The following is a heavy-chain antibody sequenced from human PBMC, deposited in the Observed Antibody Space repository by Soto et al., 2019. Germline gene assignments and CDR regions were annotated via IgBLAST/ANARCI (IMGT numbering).Heavy chain of an antibody. V-gene: IGHV4-4*07. CDR2: IHSSGST. J-gene: IGHJ5*02. D-gene: IGHD6-13*01. CDR1: GSSMNSYH. Sequence: SETLSLTCTVSGSSMNSYHWSWIRQPAGKGLEWIGHIHSSGSTNYNPSLKSRVTMSVDTSKNQFSLRLMSLTAADTAVYYCARDQGVAAAGITWFDPWGQGSLVTVSS. CDR3: ARDQGVAAAGITWFDP.